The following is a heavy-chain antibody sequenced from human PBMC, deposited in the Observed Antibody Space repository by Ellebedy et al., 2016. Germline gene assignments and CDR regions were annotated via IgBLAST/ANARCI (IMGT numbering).Heavy chain of an antibody. D-gene: IGHD2-2*01. Sequence: SETLSLTXTVSGGSISSGGYYWSWIRQHPGKGLEWIGYIYYSGSTYYNPSLKSRVTISVDTSKNQFSLKLSSVTAADTAVYYCAREPEYYYYGMDVWGQGTTVTVSS. CDR3: AREPEYYYYGMDV. J-gene: IGHJ6*02. CDR2: IYYSGST. CDR1: GGSISSGGYY. V-gene: IGHV4-31*03.